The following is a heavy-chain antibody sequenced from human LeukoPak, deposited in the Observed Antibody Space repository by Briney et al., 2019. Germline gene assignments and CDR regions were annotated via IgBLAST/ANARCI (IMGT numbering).Heavy chain of an antibody. V-gene: IGHV3-11*04. CDR2: ISSSGSTI. D-gene: IGHD5-24*01. CDR3: VRDPTEMATILFDY. J-gene: IGHJ4*02. Sequence: GGSLRLSCAASGFTFSDYYMSWIRQAPGKGVEWVSYISSSGSTIYYADSVKGRFTISRDNAKNSLYLQMNSLRAEDTAVYYCVRDPTEMATILFDYWGQGTLVTVSS. CDR1: GFTFSDYY.